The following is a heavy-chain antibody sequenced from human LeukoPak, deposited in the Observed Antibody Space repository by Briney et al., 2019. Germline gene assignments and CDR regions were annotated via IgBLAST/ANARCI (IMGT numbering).Heavy chain of an antibody. CDR2: IYPGDSDT. D-gene: IGHD3-22*01. CDR3: ARRWGYWEAFDY. CDR1: GYSFTNNW. J-gene: IGHJ4*02. V-gene: IGHV5-51*01. Sequence: GESLKISCKGSGYSFTNNWIAWVRQMPGKGLQWMGSIYPGDSDTRYSPSFQGQVTISTDKSINTAYLQWSSLKASDTAMYYCARRWGYWEAFDYWGQGTLVTVSS.